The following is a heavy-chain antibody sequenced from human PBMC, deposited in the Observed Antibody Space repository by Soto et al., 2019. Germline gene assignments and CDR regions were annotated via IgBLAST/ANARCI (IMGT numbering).Heavy chain of an antibody. J-gene: IGHJ6*01. Sequence: QVQLVQSGTEVKKPGSSVKVSCKASGGTFSSYSISWVRQAPGQGLEWMGRIMTTLAKATYARKFQGRVTINADKSTSIAYMELSSLRSEDTAVYYWARDAGYQLPCGYFYGMDVWGQGSKV. CDR1: GGTFSSYS. CDR3: ARDAGYQLPCGYFYGMDV. CDR2: IMTTLAKA. D-gene: IGHD2-2*01. V-gene: IGHV1-69*08.